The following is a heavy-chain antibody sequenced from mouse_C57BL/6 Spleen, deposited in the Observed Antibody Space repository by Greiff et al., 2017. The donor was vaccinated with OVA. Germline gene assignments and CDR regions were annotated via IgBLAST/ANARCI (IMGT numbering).Heavy chain of an antibody. Sequence: QVQLQQPGAELVMPGASVKLSCKASGYTFTSYWMHWVKQRPGQGLAWIGEIDPSDSYTNYNQKFKGKSTLTVDKSSSTAYMQLSSLTSEDSAVYYCARRPYITTAPDYWGQGTTLTVSS. V-gene: IGHV1-69*01. CDR2: IDPSDSYT. D-gene: IGHD1-2*01. CDR1: GYTFTSYW. CDR3: ARRPYITTAPDY. J-gene: IGHJ2*01.